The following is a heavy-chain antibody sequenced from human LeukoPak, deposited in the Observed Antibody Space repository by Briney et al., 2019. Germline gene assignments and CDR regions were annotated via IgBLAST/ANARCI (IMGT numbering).Heavy chain of an antibody. CDR1: GYTFISYG. CDR2: FDPEDGET. D-gene: IGHD3-10*01. J-gene: IGHJ6*02. CDR3: ATERYYGSGSPLPYYYYGMDV. V-gene: IGHV1-24*01. Sequence: ASVKVSCKASGYTFISYGLSWVRQSPGKGLEWMGGFDPEDGETIYAQRFQGRVTMTEDTSTDTAYMELSSLRSEDTAVYYCATERYYGSGSPLPYYYYGMDVWGQGTTVTVSS.